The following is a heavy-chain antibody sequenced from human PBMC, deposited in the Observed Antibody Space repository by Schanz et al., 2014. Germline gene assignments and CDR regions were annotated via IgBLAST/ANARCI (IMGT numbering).Heavy chain of an antibody. CDR1: GFIFNDYY. V-gene: IGHV3-11*04. CDR3: GRRGRQQVAPQDYHYGMDV. J-gene: IGHJ6*02. Sequence: QVQLVESGGGLVKPGGSLRLSCAASGFIFNDYYMNWIRQAPGKGLEWLSYISRDGTTSYYADSVKGRFTISRDNAKNSLYLEMTSLRPEDTAVYYCGRRGRQQVAPQDYHYGMDVWGQGTTVSVSS. CDR2: ISRDGTTS. D-gene: IGHD6-13*01.